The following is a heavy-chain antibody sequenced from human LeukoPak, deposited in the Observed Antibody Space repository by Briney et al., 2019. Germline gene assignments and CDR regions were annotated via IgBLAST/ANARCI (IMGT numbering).Heavy chain of an antibody. CDR2: ISVYNGNV. CDR3: ARCWGSASCYPADY. J-gene: IGHJ4*02. CDR1: GYTFTTYG. Sequence: AAVKVSCKASGYTFTTYGISWVRQAPGQGLEWMGWISVYNGNVSYAQKLQGRVTMTTDTSTNTAYMELRSLRSDDAAVYYCARCWGSASCYPADYWGQGTLVTVSS. D-gene: IGHD2-2*01. V-gene: IGHV1-18*01.